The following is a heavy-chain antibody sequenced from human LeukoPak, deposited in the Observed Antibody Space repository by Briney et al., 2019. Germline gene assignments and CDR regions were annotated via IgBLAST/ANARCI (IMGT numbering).Heavy chain of an antibody. CDR2: ISSNGSTI. V-gene: IGHV3-11*01. J-gene: IGHJ4*02. D-gene: IGHD3-22*01. Sequence: GGSLRLSCAASGFTFSDYYMSWIRQAPGKGLEWVSYISSNGSTIYYADSVKGRFTISRDNAKNSLYLQMNSLRAEDTAVYYCARDSVYYYDSSGCSDYWGQGTLVTVSS. CDR1: GFTFSDYY. CDR3: ARDSVYYYDSSGCSDY.